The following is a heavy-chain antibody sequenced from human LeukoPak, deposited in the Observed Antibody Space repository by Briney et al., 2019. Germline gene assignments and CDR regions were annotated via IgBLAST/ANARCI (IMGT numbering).Heavy chain of an antibody. Sequence: GASVKVSCKASRYTFTGYYMHWVRQAPGQGLEWMGWINPNSGGTNYAQKFQGRVTMTRDTSISTAYMELSRLRSDDTAVYYCARTAPVTPYYFDYWGQGTLVTVSS. CDR2: INPNSGGT. V-gene: IGHV1-2*02. D-gene: IGHD4-17*01. CDR3: ARTAPVTPYYFDY. CDR1: RYTFTGYY. J-gene: IGHJ4*02.